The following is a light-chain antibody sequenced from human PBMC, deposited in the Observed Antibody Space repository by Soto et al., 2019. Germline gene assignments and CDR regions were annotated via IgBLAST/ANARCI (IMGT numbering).Light chain of an antibody. Sequence: DIQMTQSPSSLSASVGDRVTITCRASQGISNTLVWYQQKPGKVPKLLIYAASTLQSGVLSRFSGSGSGTDVTLTISSLQPEDVATYYCQNYNGAPWTFGQGTKVEIK. CDR1: QGISNT. CDR2: AAS. V-gene: IGKV1-27*01. CDR3: QNYNGAPWT. J-gene: IGKJ1*01.